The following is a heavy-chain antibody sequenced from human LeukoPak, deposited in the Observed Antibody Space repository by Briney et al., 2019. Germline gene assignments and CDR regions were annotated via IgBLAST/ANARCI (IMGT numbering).Heavy chain of an antibody. CDR2: ISSSGSYT. CDR1: GFTLSSYA. V-gene: IGHV3-23*01. D-gene: IGHD4-17*01. CDR3: AERSHGDHYYGMDV. Sequence: GGSLRLSCAASGFTLSSYALSWVRQAPGKGLEWVSSISSSGSYTFYADSVKGRFTISRGEPKNTLYLQMNSLRVEDTATYFCAERSHGDHYYGMDVWGQGTTVIVSS. J-gene: IGHJ6*02.